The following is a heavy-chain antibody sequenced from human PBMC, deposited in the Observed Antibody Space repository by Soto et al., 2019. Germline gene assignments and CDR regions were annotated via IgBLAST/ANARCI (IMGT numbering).Heavy chain of an antibody. V-gene: IGHV1-3*01. CDR1: GYTFTSYA. D-gene: IGHD3-10*01. J-gene: IGHJ6*02. Sequence: QVKLVQSGAEVKKPGASVKVSCKASGYTFTSYALHWVRQAPGQRLEWMGWINAGNGNTKYSQKFQGRVTITRDTSARTAYMELRSLRSEDTAVYYCAGGPLLWGDVWGQGTTVTVSS. CDR3: AGGPLLWGDV. CDR2: INAGNGNT.